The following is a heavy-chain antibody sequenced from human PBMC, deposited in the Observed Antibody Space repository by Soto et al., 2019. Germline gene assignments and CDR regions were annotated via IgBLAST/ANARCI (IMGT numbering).Heavy chain of an antibody. V-gene: IGHV3-73*01. Sequence: EVQLVESGGGLVQPGGSLKLSCAASGFTFSASAMHWVRQASGKGLEWVGRIRSKVKSYATAYAASVKGMFIISRDDSMITAYLQMKSMKTEDTAVYYCTRRNYGDYGWYFDLWGRGTLVTVSS. J-gene: IGHJ2*01. D-gene: IGHD4-17*01. CDR1: GFTFSASA. CDR3: TRRNYGDYGWYFDL. CDR2: IRSKVKSYAT.